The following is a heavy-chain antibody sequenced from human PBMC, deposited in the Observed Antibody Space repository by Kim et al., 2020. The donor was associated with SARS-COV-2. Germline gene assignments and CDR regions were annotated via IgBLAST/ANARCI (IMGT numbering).Heavy chain of an antibody. J-gene: IGHJ6*02. CDR1: GYTLTELS. V-gene: IGHV1-24*01. Sequence: ASVKVSSKVSGYTLTELSMHWVRQAPGKGLEWMGGFDPEDGETIYAQKFQGRVTMTEDTSTDTAYMELSSLRSEDTTVYYCATVGKSYYGMDVWGQGTTVTVSS. CDR3: ATVGKSYYGMDV. D-gene: IGHD6-13*01. CDR2: FDPEDGET.